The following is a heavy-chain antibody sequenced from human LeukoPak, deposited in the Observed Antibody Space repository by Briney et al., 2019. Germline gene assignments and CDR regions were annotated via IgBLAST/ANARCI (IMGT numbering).Heavy chain of an antibody. CDR1: GGSVRSYH. CDR3: VRDWEGFTFDI. CDR2: IHDSGGT. J-gene: IGHJ3*02. V-gene: IGHV4-59*02. D-gene: IGHD1-26*01. Sequence: SETLSLTCTVSGGSVRSYHWSWIRQSPGEGLEWIAYIHDSGGTRYNPSLQSRVTISVDTSKNQFSLQLRSLTAGGPAGVLCVRDWEGFTFDIWGQGTMVTVSS.